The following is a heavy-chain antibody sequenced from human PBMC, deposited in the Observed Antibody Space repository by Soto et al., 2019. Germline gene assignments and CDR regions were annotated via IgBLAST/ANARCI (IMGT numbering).Heavy chain of an antibody. CDR3: AKSNYYDSSRSGYYYYGMDV. J-gene: IGHJ6*02. CDR1: GGTFSSYA. CDR2: IIPIFGTA. Sequence: GAAVKVSCKASGGTFSSYAISWVRQAPGQGLEWMGGIIPIFGTANYAQKFQGRVTITADESTSTAYMELSSLRSEDTAVYYCAKSNYYDSSRSGYYYYGMDVWGQGTTVTVSS. D-gene: IGHD3-22*01. V-gene: IGHV1-69*13.